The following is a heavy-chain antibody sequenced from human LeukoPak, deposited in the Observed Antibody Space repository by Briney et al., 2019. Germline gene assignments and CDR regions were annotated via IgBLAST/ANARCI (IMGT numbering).Heavy chain of an antibody. Sequence: PSVKVYCKASGGTFSSYTISWVRQAPGQGLEWMGSIIPILGIANYAQKFEGRVTITADKSTSTANMERSSLRSEDTAVYYRARDTTYYDFWRRAWFDPWGQGTLVTVSS. CDR2: IIPILGIA. J-gene: IGHJ5*02. V-gene: IGHV1-69*04. D-gene: IGHD3-3*01. CDR1: GGTFSSYT. CDR3: ARDTTYYDFWRRAWFDP.